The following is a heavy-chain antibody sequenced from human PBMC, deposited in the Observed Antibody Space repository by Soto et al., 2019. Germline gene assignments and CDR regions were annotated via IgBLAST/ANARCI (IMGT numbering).Heavy chain of an antibody. D-gene: IGHD3-10*01. CDR3: ARLLLYGSGSRLYFDS. V-gene: IGHV4-39*01. Sequence: QLQLQESGPGLVKPSETLSLTCTVSGGSISSNNYYWGWIRQPPGKRLEWIGSINYSGRTYYNPSLKSRVTISVDTSKNQFSLKLSSVTAADTVVYYCARLLLYGSGSRLYFDSWGQGTLVTVSS. CDR2: INYSGRT. J-gene: IGHJ4*02. CDR1: GGSISSNNYY.